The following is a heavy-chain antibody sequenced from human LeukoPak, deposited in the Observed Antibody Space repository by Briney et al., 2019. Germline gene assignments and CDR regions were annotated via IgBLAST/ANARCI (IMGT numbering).Heavy chain of an antibody. CDR1: GYTFTGYY. V-gene: IGHV1-2*02. CDR2: INPNSGGT. CDR3: ARDQGSSSWYYFDY. D-gene: IGHD6-13*01. Sequence: ASVKVSCKASGYTFTGYYMHRVRQAPGQGLEWMGWINPNSGGTDYAQKFQGRVTMTRDTSISTAYMELTRLRSDDTAVYYCARDQGSSSWYYFDYWGQGTLLTVSS. J-gene: IGHJ4*02.